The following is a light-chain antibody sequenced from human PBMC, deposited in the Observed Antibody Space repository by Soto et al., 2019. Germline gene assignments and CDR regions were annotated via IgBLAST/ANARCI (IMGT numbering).Light chain of an antibody. J-gene: IGKJ2*01. V-gene: IGKV1-9*01. CDR1: YDISSS. Sequence: DIQLTQSPSFLSASVEDRVTISCRASYDISSSLAWYQQEPGKPPKLLIYDSSTLQTGVPSRFTGSGSGRKFTLTISGLQFGDFATYFCQQSYSTLYTVGQGTKLEIK. CDR2: DSS. CDR3: QQSYSTLYT.